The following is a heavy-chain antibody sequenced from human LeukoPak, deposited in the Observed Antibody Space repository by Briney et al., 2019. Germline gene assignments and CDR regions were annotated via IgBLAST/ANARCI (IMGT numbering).Heavy chain of an antibody. CDR3: ARAYIAAAGDPFDY. CDR1: GGSISSSSYY. Sequence: SETLSLTCTVSGGSISSSSYYWGWIRQPPGKGLEWIGSIYYSGSTYYNPSHKSRVTISVNTSKNQFSLKLSSVTAADTAVYYCARAYIAAAGDPFDYWGQGTLVTVSS. D-gene: IGHD6-13*01. CDR2: IYYSGST. J-gene: IGHJ4*02. V-gene: IGHV4-39*01.